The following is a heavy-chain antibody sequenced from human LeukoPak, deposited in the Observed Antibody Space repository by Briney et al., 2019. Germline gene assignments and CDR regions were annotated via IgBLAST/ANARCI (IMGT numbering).Heavy chain of an antibody. CDR3: ARRRGIDY. D-gene: IGHD1-1*01. CDR1: GFTFSSYE. Sequence: GGSLRLSCAASGFTFSSYEMNWVRQAPGKGLEWVSYISSSGNTIFYADSVKGRFAISRDNAKNSLYLQMNSLRAEDTAVYYCARRRGIDYWGQGTLVTVSS. CDR2: ISSSGNTI. J-gene: IGHJ4*02. V-gene: IGHV3-48*03.